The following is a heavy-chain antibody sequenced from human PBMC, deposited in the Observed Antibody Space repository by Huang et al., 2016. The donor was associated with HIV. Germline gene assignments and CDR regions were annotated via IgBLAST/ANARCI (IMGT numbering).Heavy chain of an antibody. CDR1: GYRFRSNW. V-gene: IGHV5-51*01. CDR2: IYPGDSDT. D-gene: IGHD3-10*01. J-gene: IGHJ6*02. Sequence: EVQLVQSGAEVKKPGESLKISCKGSGYRFRSNWIGWVRQMPGKGLEWIGIIYPGDSDTRYSPSFQGKVTISADKSINTAYLQWSSLKASDTAMYYCARLIGSPSFYYGLDVWGQGTTVTVSS. CDR3: ARLIGSPSFYYGLDV.